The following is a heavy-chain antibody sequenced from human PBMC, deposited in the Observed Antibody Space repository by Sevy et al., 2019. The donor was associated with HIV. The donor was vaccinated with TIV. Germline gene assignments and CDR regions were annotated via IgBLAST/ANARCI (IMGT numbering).Heavy chain of an antibody. V-gene: IGHV4-59*12. CDR2: IYYRGST. CDR1: GGSISSYY. Sequence: SETLSLTCTVSGGSISSYYWSWIRQPPGKGLEWIGYIYYRGSTNYKPSLKSRVTISVDISKNQVSLKLSSVTVADTAVYYCASNMVHSSGGYGMDVWGRGTTVTVSS. CDR3: ASNMVHSSGGYGMDV. D-gene: IGHD6-19*01. J-gene: IGHJ6*02.